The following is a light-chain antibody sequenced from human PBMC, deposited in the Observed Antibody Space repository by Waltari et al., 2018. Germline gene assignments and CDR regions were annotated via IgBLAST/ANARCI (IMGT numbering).Light chain of an antibody. V-gene: IGKV3-20*01. J-gene: IGKJ1*01. Sequence: EIVLTQSPGTLSLSPGERATLSCRASQSVSNTHLAWYQQIPGQAPRLLIYAASRRATGVPDRVSGSGSGTDFTLTISRLEPEDFAVYYCQQYGSAPRTFGQGTKVEIK. CDR1: QSVSNTH. CDR3: QQYGSAPRT. CDR2: AAS.